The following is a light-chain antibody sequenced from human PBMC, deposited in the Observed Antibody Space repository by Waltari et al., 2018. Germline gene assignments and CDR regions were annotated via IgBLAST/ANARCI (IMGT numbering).Light chain of an antibody. Sequence: SVLTQPPSVSGTPGQRVTISCTGSRSDIGTVYDFHWYQQLPGTAPKLLIYGNTNRPSGVPDRFPGSKAGTSASLAITGLQAEDEADYYCQSYDSSLSTSVFGGGTKLTVL. V-gene: IGLV1-40*01. CDR2: GNT. J-gene: IGLJ2*01. CDR1: RSDIGTVYD. CDR3: QSYDSSLSTSV.